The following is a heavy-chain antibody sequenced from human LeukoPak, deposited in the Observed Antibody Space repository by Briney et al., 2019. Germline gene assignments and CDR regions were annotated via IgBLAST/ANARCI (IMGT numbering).Heavy chain of an antibody. CDR3: ARGRYYLDS. CDR2: FNSDGIST. CDR1: GFTFSSYW. Sequence: GGSLRLSCAASGFTFSSYWMHWVRHAPGKGLVWVSRFNSDGISTSYADSVKGRSTISRDNAKNTLYLQMNSLRAEDTAVYYCARGRYYLDSWGQGTLVTVSS. J-gene: IGHJ4*02. V-gene: IGHV3-74*01.